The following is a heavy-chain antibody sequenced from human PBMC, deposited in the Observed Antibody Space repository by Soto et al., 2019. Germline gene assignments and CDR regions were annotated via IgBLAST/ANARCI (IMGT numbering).Heavy chain of an antibody. D-gene: IGHD3-10*01. CDR1: GFTFSVCT. J-gene: IGHJ3*02. V-gene: IGHV3-73*01. CDR2: SRSNPKTYAT. CDR3: ARVRRELNSAFDI. Sequence: GGSLRLTCAASGFTFSVCTMHWGRQAPREGLEWVGRSRSNPKTYATAYSASLQGRVIIARDDSKNTAHLQMNSLKTDDTAVYYCARVRRELNSAFDIWGQGTMVTVSS.